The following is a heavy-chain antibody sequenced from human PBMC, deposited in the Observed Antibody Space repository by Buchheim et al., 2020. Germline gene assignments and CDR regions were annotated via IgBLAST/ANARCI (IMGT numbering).Heavy chain of an antibody. CDR3: ARGLGWNQTDY. CDR2: TSKDGTNK. Sequence: QVQLVESGGGVVQPGTSLRLSCVASGFPFSIYAMQWVRQAPGKGLEWVAVTSKDGTNKYYADPVRGRFTISRDDSKNTLYLQMNSLRAEDTAVYYCARGLGWNQTDYWGQGTL. J-gene: IGHJ4*02. CDR1: GFPFSIYA. D-gene: IGHD1-1*01. V-gene: IGHV3-30*01.